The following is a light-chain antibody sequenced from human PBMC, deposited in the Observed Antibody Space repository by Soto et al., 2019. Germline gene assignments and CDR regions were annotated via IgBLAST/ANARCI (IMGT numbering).Light chain of an antibody. J-gene: IGKJ1*01. V-gene: IGKV1-5*01. Sequence: DIQMTQSPSTLSASVGDRVTITCRASQSISSWLAWYQQKPGKAPKLLIYDASSLESGVPSRFSGSGSGTEFSLTIISLQPDDFATYYYQQYNSYSAWTFGQGTKVEIK. CDR1: QSISSW. CDR3: QQYNSYSAWT. CDR2: DAS.